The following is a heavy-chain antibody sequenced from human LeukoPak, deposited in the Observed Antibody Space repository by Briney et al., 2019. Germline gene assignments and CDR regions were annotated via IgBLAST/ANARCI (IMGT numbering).Heavy chain of an antibody. Sequence: GGFLRLSCAASGFRFSYHDMHWVRQAPGKGLEFVSSIGAAGAHTFYADSVKDRFTISRDNFQSTMYLQMDGLRPEDSAVYYCARELGGTKTGGFDIWGQGTVVTVSS. CDR1: GFRFSYHD. D-gene: IGHD1-14*01. J-gene: IGHJ3*02. V-gene: IGHV3-64*02. CDR3: ARELGGTKTGGFDI. CDR2: IGAAGAHT.